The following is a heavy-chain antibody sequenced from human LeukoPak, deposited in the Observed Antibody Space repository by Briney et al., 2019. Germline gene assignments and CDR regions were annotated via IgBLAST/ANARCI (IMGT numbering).Heavy chain of an antibody. CDR1: GGSISSYY. J-gene: IGHJ3*02. CDR3: ARVEVTMVRGVIIKDAFDI. V-gene: IGHV4-59*01. Sequence: SETLSLTCTVSGGSISSYYWSWIRQPPGKGLEWIGYIYYSGSTNYNPSLKSRVTLSVDTSKNQFSLKLSSVTAADTAVYYCARVEVTMVRGVIIKDAFDIWGQGTMVTVSS. CDR2: IYYSGST. D-gene: IGHD3-10*01.